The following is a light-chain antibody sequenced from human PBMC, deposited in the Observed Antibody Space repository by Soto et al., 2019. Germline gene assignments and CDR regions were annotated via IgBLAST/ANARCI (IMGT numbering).Light chain of an antibody. CDR3: QTWGPGVQEV. CDR2: LNSDGSH. Sequence: QSVLTQSPSASASLGASVKLTCTLSSGLSSYAIAWHQQQPEKGPRYLMKLNSDGSHSKGDGIPDRFSGSSSGPGRYLTISSLQSEDEADYYCQTWGPGVQEVFGGGTKLTVL. V-gene: IGLV4-69*01. CDR1: SGLSSYA. J-gene: IGLJ2*01.